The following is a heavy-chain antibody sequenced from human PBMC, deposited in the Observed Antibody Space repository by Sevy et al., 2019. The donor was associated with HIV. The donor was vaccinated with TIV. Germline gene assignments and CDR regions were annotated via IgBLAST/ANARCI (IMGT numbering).Heavy chain of an antibody. CDR3: AKGGKNFWDSEDYYYVMDV. CDR1: GFTFSSYD. J-gene: IGHJ6*02. Sequence: GGSLRLSCAASGFTFSSYDMHWVRQAPGKGVECVAVISYDGSNKYYADSVKGRFTISRDNSKNTLFLHMNSLGAEDTGVYYCAKGGKNFWDSEDYYYVMDVWDPGTTVTVSS. CDR2: ISYDGSNK. D-gene: IGHD3-3*01. V-gene: IGHV3-30*18.